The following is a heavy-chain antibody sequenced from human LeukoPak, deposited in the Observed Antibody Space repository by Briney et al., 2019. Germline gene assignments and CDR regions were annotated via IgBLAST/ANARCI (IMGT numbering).Heavy chain of an antibody. CDR2: IYPGDADT. V-gene: IGHV5-51*01. D-gene: IGHD2-15*01. CDR3: ARRDSSGGACYSIY. Sequence: GESLQISCKGSGYSFTSYWIGWVRQLPGRGLEWMGMIYPGDADTMYSPSFQGQVTISADKSISTAYLQWSSLKASDTAMHYCARRDSSGGACYSIYWGQGTLVTVSS. CDR1: GYSFTSYW. J-gene: IGHJ4*02.